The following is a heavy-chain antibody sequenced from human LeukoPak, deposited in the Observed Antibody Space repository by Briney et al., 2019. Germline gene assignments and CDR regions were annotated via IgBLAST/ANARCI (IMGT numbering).Heavy chain of an antibody. CDR3: ARDVGYFDY. CDR2: INHSGGT. Sequence: SETLSLTCAVYGGSFSGYYWSWIRQPPGKGLEWIGEINHSGGTDYSPSLKSRATISVDTSKNQFSLRLSSVTAADTAVYYCARDVGYFDYWGQGTLVTVSS. V-gene: IGHV4-34*01. CDR1: GGSFSGYY. D-gene: IGHD3-10*02. J-gene: IGHJ4*02.